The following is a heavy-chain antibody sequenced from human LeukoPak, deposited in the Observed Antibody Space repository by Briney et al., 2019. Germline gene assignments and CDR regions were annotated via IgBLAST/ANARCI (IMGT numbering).Heavy chain of an antibody. Sequence: ASATVSCKASGYTFNSYGISWVRQAPGQGLEGMGWISAYNGNTNYAQKLQGRVNMTTDTSTSTAYMEPRSLRSDDTAVYYCARDGHRMYYYESSVYRFDYWGQGTLVTVSS. V-gene: IGHV1-18*01. CDR2: ISAYNGNT. CDR1: GYTFNSYG. D-gene: IGHD3-22*01. J-gene: IGHJ4*02. CDR3: ARDGHRMYYYESSVYRFDY.